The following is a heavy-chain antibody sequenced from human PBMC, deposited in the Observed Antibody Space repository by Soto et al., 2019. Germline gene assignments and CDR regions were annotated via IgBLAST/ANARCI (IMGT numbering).Heavy chain of an antibody. CDR2: LRGGGDIT. CDR1: GFTFSTYT. V-gene: IGHV3-23*01. Sequence: GGSLRLSCATSGFTFSTYTMYWVRQAPGKGLEWVSGLRGGGDITYYSDSVKGRFTISRDNSKNTLYLQMSSLRAEDTAMYYCAKGQATRSDLDYWGQGTLVTVSS. CDR3: AKGQATRSDLDY. J-gene: IGHJ4*02.